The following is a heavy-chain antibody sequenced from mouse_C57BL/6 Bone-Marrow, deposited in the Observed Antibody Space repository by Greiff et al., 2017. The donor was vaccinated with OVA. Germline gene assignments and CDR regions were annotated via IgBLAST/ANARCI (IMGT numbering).Heavy chain of an antibody. J-gene: IGHJ4*01. CDR1: GYTFTDYY. CDR3: ARRGKTGKKYYAMDY. CDR2: IYPGSGNT. V-gene: IGHV1-76*01. D-gene: IGHD4-1*01. Sequence: QVQLKESGAELVRPGASVKLSCKASGYTFTDYYINWVKQRPGQGLEWIARIYPGSGNTYYNEKFKGKATLTAEKSSSTAYMQLSSLTSEDSAVYFCARRGKTGKKYYAMDYWGQGTSVTVSS.